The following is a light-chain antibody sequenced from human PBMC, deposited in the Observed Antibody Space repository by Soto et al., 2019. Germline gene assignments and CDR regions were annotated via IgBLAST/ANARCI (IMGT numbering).Light chain of an antibody. Sequence: QSVLTQPPSASGTPGQRVTISCSGSTSNIGSNIVNWYQQLPGTAPKLLIYNNNQRPSGVPDRFSGSKSGTSASLAISGLQSEDEADYYCAAWDDSLTGVVFGGGTKLTVL. V-gene: IGLV1-44*01. J-gene: IGLJ3*02. CDR2: NNN. CDR3: AAWDDSLTGVV. CDR1: TSNIGSNI.